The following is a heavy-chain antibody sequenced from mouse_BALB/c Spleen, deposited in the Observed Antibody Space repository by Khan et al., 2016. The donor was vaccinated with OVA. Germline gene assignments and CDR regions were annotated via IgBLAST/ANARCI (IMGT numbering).Heavy chain of an antibody. CDR2: ISSGGSLT. CDR3: ARVYFGYFDY. Sequence: EVELVESGGGLVKPGGSLKFSCEASGFTFSSYAMSWVRQTPEKRLEWVATISSGGSLTYYPDSVQGRFTISRDNGKKNLYLLMSSLRSEATAMYYCARVYFGYFDYWGQGTTLTVSS. V-gene: IGHV5-9-3*01. D-gene: IGHD2-3*01. CDR1: GFTFSSYA. J-gene: IGHJ2*01.